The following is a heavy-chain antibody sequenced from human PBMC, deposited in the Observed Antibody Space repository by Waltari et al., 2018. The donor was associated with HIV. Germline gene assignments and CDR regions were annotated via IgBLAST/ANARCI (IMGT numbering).Heavy chain of an antibody. CDR2: INPNSGNT. J-gene: IGHJ4*02. CDR3: ARDGVGDAAFDY. Sequence: SGYNFTGYYMHWVRQAPGQGLEWMGWINPNSGNTHLAQKFKGKVTMTRVTSIRTAYLEMRRLKSDDTTIYYCARDGVGDAAFDYWGQGTLVTVS. D-gene: IGHD1-26*01. CDR1: GYNFTGYY. V-gene: IGHV1-2*02.